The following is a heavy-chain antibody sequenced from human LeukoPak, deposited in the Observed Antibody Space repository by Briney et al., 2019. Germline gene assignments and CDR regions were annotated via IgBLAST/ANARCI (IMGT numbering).Heavy chain of an antibody. CDR1: GFTFSSYG. J-gene: IGHJ4*02. D-gene: IGHD6-19*01. V-gene: IGHV3-30*18. CDR2: ISYDGSNK. CDR3: AKAEWGSGWYRVGDY. Sequence: GRSLRLSCAASGFTFSSYGMHWVRQAPGKGLEWVAVISYDGSNKYYADSVKGRLTISRDNSKNTLYLQMNSLRAEDTAVYYCAKAEWGSGWYRVGDYWGQGTLVTVSS.